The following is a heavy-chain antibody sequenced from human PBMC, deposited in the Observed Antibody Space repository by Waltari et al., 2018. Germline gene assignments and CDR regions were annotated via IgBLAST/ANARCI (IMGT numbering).Heavy chain of an antibody. CDR3: ARLGSGWAFDY. V-gene: IGHV3-7*03. CDR1: GFTFSSYW. J-gene: IGHJ4*02. CDR2: IKQDGSEK. Sequence: EVQLVESGGGLVQPGGSLRLSCAASGFTFSSYWMRWVRQAPGKGLEWVANIKQDGSEKYYVDSVKGRFTISRDNAKNSLYLQMNSLRAEDTAVYYCARLGSGWAFDYWGQGTLVTVSS. D-gene: IGHD6-19*01.